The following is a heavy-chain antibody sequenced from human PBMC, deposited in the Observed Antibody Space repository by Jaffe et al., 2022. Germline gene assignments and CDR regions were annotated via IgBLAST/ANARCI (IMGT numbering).Heavy chain of an antibody. D-gene: IGHD4-17*01. V-gene: IGHV3-30*02. J-gene: IGHJ4*02. Sequence: QVQLVESGGGVVQPGGSLRLSCAASGFTFSSYGMHWVRQAPGKGLEWVAFIRYDGSNKYYADSVKGRFTISRDNSKNTLYLQMNSLRAEDTAVYYCAKDHAVTRSFDYWGQGTLVTVSS. CDR3: AKDHAVTRSFDY. CDR1: GFTFSSYG. CDR2: IRYDGSNK.